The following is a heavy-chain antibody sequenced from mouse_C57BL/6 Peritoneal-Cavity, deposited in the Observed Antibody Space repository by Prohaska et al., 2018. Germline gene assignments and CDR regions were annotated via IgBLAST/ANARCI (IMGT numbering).Heavy chain of an antibody. CDR3: ARSRFFDGSSWYFDV. D-gene: IGHD1-1*01. Sequence: HGKSLEWIGDINPNNGGTSYNQKFKGKATLTVDKSSSTAYMELRSLTSEDSAVYYCARSRFFDGSSWYFDVWGTATTLTAPS. J-gene: IGHJ1*03. CDR2: INPNNGGT. V-gene: IGHV1-26*01.